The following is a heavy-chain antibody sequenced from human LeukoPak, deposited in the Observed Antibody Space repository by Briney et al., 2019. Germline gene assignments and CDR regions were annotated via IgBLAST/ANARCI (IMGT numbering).Heavy chain of an antibody. V-gene: IGHV3-48*03. D-gene: IGHD6-13*01. CDR3: ARETPDSSSWTVFDY. CDR2: ISSSGNTI. CDR1: GFTFSNHD. J-gene: IGHJ4*02. Sequence: GGSLRLSCAASGFTFSNHDINWVRQAPGKGLEWVSHISSSGNTIYYADSVKGRFTISRDNAKSSVYLQMNSLRVEDTAVYYCARETPDSSSWTVFDYWGQGTLVTVSP.